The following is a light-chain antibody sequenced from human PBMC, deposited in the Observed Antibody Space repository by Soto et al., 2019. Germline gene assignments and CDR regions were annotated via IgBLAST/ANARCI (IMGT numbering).Light chain of an antibody. J-gene: IGKJ1*01. V-gene: IGKV4-1*01. CDR1: QSVLYSSNNKNY. Sequence: DIVMTQSPDSLAVSLGERATINCKSSQSVLYSSNNKNYLAWYQQKPGQPPKLLMYWASTRESGVPDRFSGSGSGTDFTITISSLQAEDVAVYYCQQYYRPWTFGQGTKVEIK. CDR2: WAS. CDR3: QQYYRPWT.